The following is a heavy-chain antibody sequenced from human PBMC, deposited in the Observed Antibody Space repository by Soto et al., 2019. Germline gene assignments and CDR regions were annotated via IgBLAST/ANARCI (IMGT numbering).Heavy chain of an antibody. CDR1: GYTFTSYG. V-gene: IGHV1-18*01. CDR3: ARDGPIRGEGVGYFQH. CDR2: ISAYNGNT. D-gene: IGHD3-16*01. Sequence: QVQLVQSGAEVKKPGASVKVSCKASGYTFTSYGISWVRQAPGQGLEWMGWISAYNGNTNYAQKLQGRVTMTTDTPTSTAYRERRSLRSDDTAVYYCARDGPIRGEGVGYFQHWGQGTLVTVSS. J-gene: IGHJ1*01.